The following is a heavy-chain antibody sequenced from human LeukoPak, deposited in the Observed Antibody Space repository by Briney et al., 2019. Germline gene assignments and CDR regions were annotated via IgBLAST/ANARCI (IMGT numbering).Heavy chain of an antibody. D-gene: IGHD2-21*02. J-gene: IGHJ4*02. CDR2: ISGSGGST. CDR1: GCTFTNYA. V-gene: IGHV3-23*01. CDR3: AKDPLYCDGDCYPKYYFDY. Sequence: GGSLRLSCAASGCTFTNYAMNWVRQAPGQGLEWVSGISGSGGSTHYADSVKGRFTISRDNSKNTLYLQMNSLRAEDSAVYHCAKDPLYCDGDCYPKYYFDYWGQGTLVTVSA.